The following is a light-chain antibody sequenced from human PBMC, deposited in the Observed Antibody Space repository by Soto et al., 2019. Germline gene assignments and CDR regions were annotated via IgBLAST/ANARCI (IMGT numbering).Light chain of an antibody. CDR1: GSNIGAGYD. Sequence: QSVLTQPPSVSGTPGQRVTISFTGSGSNIGAGYDVPWYQQLPGTAPKLLIYGNINRPSGVLDRFSGSKSGTSASLAITGLQAEDEADYYCKSYDSSLSGWVFGGGTKVTVL. J-gene: IGLJ3*02. CDR3: KSYDSSLSGWV. CDR2: GNI. V-gene: IGLV1-40*01.